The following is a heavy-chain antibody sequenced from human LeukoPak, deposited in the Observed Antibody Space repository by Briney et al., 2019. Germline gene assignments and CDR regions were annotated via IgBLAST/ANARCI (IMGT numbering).Heavy chain of an antibody. D-gene: IGHD4-11*01. V-gene: IGHV3-49*04. CDR1: GFTFGDYA. J-gene: IGHJ4*02. CDR3: TRDLIYTFHY. Sequence: RSLRLSWTSSGFTFGDYAMSWVRQAPGKGLEWVGFITSKAYGGTTEYAASVKGRFTISRDDSKSIAYHQMTSLRTEDTAVYYCTRDLIYTFHYWGQGTLVTVSS. CDR2: ITSKAYGGTT.